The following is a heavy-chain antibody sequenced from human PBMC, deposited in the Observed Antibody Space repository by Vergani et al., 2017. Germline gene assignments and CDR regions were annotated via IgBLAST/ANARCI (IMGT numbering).Heavy chain of an antibody. CDR2: ISYDGSNK. J-gene: IGHJ4*02. D-gene: IGHD2-15*01. Sequence: QVQLVESGGGVVQPGRSLRLSCAASGFTFSSYGMHWVRQAPGKGLEWVAVISYDGSNKYYADSVKGRFTISRDNSKNTLYLQMNSLRAEDTAVYYCAKPRSVVAPYFDSWGQGPRVPV. V-gene: IGHV3-30*18. CDR1: GFTFSSYG. CDR3: AKPRSVVAPYFDS.